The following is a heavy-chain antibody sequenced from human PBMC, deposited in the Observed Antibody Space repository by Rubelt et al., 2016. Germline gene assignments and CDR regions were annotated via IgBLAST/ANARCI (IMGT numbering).Heavy chain of an antibody. CDR3: ARAQRIRLLMVYAPTFDY. Sequence: QVQLVQSGAEVKKPGASVKVSCKASGYTLTSYAMHWVRQAPGQRLEWMGWINAGNGNTKYSQKFQGRVTMTRDTSASTAYMELSSLRSEDTAVYYCARAQRIRLLMVYAPTFDYWGQGTLVTVSS. CDR2: INAGNGNT. D-gene: IGHD2-8*01. CDR1: GYTLTSYA. V-gene: IGHV1-3*01. J-gene: IGHJ4*02.